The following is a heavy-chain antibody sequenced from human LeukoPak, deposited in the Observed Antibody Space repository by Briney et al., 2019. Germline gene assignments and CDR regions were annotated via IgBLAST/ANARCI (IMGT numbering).Heavy chain of an antibody. D-gene: IGHD4-17*01. Sequence: RGGSLRLSWAASGFTFSSYAIGWVRQAPGKGLGWVSSLSGSGDNTYYADSVKGRFTISRDNSKNTLYLQMNSLRVEDTAVYYCAKDLTVTTRGDALDIWGQGTMVTVSS. V-gene: IGHV3-23*01. CDR3: AKDLTVTTRGDALDI. CDR2: LSGSGDNT. J-gene: IGHJ3*02. CDR1: GFTFSSYA.